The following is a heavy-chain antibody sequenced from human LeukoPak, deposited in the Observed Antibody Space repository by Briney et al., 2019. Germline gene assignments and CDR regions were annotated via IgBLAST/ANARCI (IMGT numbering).Heavy chain of an antibody. CDR2: ITGSGASTT. CDR1: GFTFGNYA. V-gene: IGHV3-23*01. J-gene: IGHJ3*02. CDR3: ASSIEYSGSYLEVAFDI. Sequence: GGSLRLSCAASGFTFGNYAMSWVRQAPGKGLEWVSSITGSGASTTYYADSVKGRFTISRDNSKNTLYLQMNSLRAEDTAVYYCASSIEYSGSYLEVAFDIWGQGTMVTVSS. D-gene: IGHD1-26*01.